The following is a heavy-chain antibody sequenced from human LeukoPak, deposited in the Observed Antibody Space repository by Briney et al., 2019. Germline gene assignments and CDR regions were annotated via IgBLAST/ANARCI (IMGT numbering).Heavy chain of an antibody. CDR1: GFTFNVYS. CDR3: ARDLPSTVTTRDFYYYGMDV. V-gene: IGHV3-21*01. J-gene: IGHJ6*02. CDR2: ISSRGGYI. D-gene: IGHD4-17*01. Sequence: GGSLRLSCAASGFTFNVYSTNWVRQTPGEGLGRVSSISSRGGYIHYADAVKGRFTISRENITNSLYLQMSSLRAENTAVYYCARDLPSTVTTRDFYYYGMDVWGQGTTVTVSS.